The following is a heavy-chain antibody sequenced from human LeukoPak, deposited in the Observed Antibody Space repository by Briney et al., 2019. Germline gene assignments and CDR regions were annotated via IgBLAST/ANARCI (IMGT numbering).Heavy chain of an antibody. CDR2: INTDGSST. Sequence: GGSLRLSCAASGFTFSSYWMHWVRQAPGKGLVWVSRINTDGSSTSYADSVKGRFTISRDNSKNTLYLQMNSLRAEDTAVYYCAKDIKDIVVVPAAMLDYWGQGTLVTVSS. V-gene: IGHV3-74*01. CDR1: GFTFSSYW. J-gene: IGHJ4*02. CDR3: AKDIKDIVVVPAAMLDY. D-gene: IGHD2-2*01.